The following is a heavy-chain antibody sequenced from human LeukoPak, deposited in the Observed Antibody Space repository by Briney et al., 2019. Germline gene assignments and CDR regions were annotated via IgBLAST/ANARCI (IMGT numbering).Heavy chain of an antibody. J-gene: IGHJ6*03. V-gene: IGHV4-34*01. CDR1: GESFSGYY. CDR2: INHSGST. CDR3: ARGVGFAMVWSYYYMDV. D-gene: IGHD5-18*01. Sequence: SETLSLTCAVYGESFSGYYWSWIRQTPGKGLEWIGEINHSGSTKYNPSLKSRVTISVDTSKNRFSLNLTSVTAADTAVYYCARGVGFAMVWSYYYMDVWGKGTTVTVSS.